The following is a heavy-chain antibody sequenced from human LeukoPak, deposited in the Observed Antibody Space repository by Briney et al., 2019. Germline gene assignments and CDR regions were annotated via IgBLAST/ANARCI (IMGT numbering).Heavy chain of an antibody. CDR1: GYTFTSYA. D-gene: IGHD6-19*01. CDR2: INAGDGNT. Sequence: ASVKVSCKASGYTFTSYAMHWVRQAPGQRLEWMGWINAGDGNTKYSQKFQGRVTITRDTSASTAYMELSSLRSEDTAVYYCARDLGRGWYFRFDPWGQGTLVTASS. J-gene: IGHJ5*02. V-gene: IGHV1-3*01. CDR3: ARDLGRGWYFRFDP.